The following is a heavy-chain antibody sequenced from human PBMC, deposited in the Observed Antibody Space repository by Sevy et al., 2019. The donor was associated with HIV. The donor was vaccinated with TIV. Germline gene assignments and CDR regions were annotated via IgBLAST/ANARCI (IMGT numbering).Heavy chain of an antibody. CDR3: VKEGGGEGGDH. V-gene: IGHV3-30*02. D-gene: IGHD3-16*01. CDR2: IQYDGSNK. Sequence: GGSLRLSCAASGFSFSGYGMHGVRQAPAKGLEWMSYIQYDGSNKDYEDSVKGRFPISRDNSKTTLYLQMNSLRVEDTAVFYWVKEGGGEGGDHWGQGTLVTVSS. CDR1: GFSFSGYG. J-gene: IGHJ4*02.